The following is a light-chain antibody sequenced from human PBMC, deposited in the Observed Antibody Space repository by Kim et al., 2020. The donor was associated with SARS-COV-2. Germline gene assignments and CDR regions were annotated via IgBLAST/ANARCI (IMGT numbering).Light chain of an antibody. Sequence: EIVLTQSPGTLSLSPGERATLSCRASQSVSSNYLAWYQQKPGQAPRLVIYGASSRATGIPDRFSGSRSGTAFTLTITRLEPEDFAVYYCQQYSSSPATFGQGTKVDIK. J-gene: IGKJ1*01. CDR1: QSVSSNY. CDR3: QQYSSSPAT. V-gene: IGKV3-20*01. CDR2: GAS.